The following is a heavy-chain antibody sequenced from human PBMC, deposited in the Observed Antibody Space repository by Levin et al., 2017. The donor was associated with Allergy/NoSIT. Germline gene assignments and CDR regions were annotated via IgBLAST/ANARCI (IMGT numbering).Heavy chain of an antibody. D-gene: IGHD6-13*01. CDR3: ARMTYSSSWHIDY. V-gene: IGHV4-4*07. Sequence: GSLRLSCSVSGGSVTYYYLAWIRQPAGAGLEWIGRIYVTGGASYNPSLKGRVTMSVDTSKKQFSLKLSSVTAADTAVYYCARMTYSSSWHIDYWGQGALVTVSS. CDR1: GGSVTYYY. J-gene: IGHJ4*02. CDR2: IYVTGGA.